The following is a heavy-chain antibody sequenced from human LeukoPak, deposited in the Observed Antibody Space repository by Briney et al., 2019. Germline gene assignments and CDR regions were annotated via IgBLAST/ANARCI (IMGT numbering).Heavy chain of an antibody. CDR3: ARDVNSGYLYYFDY. J-gene: IGHJ4*02. CDR2: IYYSGTT. V-gene: IGHV4-39*07. D-gene: IGHD5-12*01. CDR1: GDSVSSSSYY. Sequence: PSETLSLTCTVSGDSVSSSSYYWDWIRQPPGKGLEWIGNIYYSGTTHYNPSLKSRVSISLDTSKSQFSLKLSSVTAADTAVYYCARDVNSGYLYYFDYWGQGTLVTVSS.